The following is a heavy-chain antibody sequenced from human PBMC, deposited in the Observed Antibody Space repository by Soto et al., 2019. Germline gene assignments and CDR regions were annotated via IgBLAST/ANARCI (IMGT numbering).Heavy chain of an antibody. CDR3: ARDSALYSGYDLNYFDY. CDR1: GFTFSDYS. Sequence: GWSLRLSCAACGFTFSDYSMSWTRQPPGKGLEWVSYISSSGSTIYYADSVKGRFTISRDNAKNSLYLQMSSLRAEDTAVYYCARDSALYSGYDLNYFDYWHQGTLVTVSS. D-gene: IGHD5-12*01. CDR2: ISSSGSTI. J-gene: IGHJ4*02. V-gene: IGHV3-11*01.